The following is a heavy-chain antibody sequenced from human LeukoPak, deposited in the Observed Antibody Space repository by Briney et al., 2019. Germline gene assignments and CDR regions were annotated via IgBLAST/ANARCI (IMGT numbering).Heavy chain of an antibody. D-gene: IGHD5-18*01. CDR1: GFTFSSYG. J-gene: IGHJ4*02. CDR2: IWYDGSNK. V-gene: IGHV3-33*01. Sequence: PGGSLRLSCAASGFTFSSYGMHWVRQAPGQGLEWVAVIWYDGSNKYYADSVKGRFTISRDNSKNTLYLQMNSLRAEDTAVYYCARVRDTAMVGFFDYWGQGTLVTVSS. CDR3: ARVRDTAMVGFFDY.